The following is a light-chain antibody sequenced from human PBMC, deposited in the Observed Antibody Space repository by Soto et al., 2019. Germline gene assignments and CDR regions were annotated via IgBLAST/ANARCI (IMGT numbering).Light chain of an antibody. CDR2: EVS. Sequence: QSVVTKPASVSGSPGQAITISCSGSSSDVGAHNFVSWYQNHPGKAPKLMIYEVSNRPSWVSNRFSGSKSGNTASLTISGLQAEDEADYYCNSYTSSNTYVFGSGTKVTVL. CDR1: SSDVGAHNF. V-gene: IGLV2-14*01. CDR3: NSYTSSNTYV. J-gene: IGLJ1*01.